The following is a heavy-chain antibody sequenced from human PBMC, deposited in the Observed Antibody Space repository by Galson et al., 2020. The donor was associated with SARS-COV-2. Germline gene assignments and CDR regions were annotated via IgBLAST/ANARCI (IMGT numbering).Heavy chain of an antibody. J-gene: IGHJ3*02. CDR1: GFTFDDYA. D-gene: IGHD3-3*01. V-gene: IGHV3-43D*03. Sequence: GGSLRLSCAASGFTFDDYAMHWVRQAPGKGLEWVSLISWDGGSTYYADSVKGRFTISRDNSKNSLYLQMNSLRAEDTALYYCAKDQIFGVVMGAFDIWGQGTMVTVSS. CDR3: AKDQIFGVVMGAFDI. CDR2: ISWDGGST.